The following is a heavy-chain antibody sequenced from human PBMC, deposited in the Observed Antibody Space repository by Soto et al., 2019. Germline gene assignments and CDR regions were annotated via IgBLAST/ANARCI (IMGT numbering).Heavy chain of an antibody. J-gene: IGHJ4*02. CDR2: IYSGETT. Sequence: GGSLRLSXAASGFNVNSDYMNWVRQTPGKGLEWVASIYSGETTYYADSVRGRFTISSDKSKNTLYFQLSSLRIEDTAVYYCTRDGRGLGRLSLFEYWGQGVLVTVSS. D-gene: IGHD2-21*02. CDR1: GFNVNSDY. V-gene: IGHV3-53*01. CDR3: TRDGRGLGRLSLFEY.